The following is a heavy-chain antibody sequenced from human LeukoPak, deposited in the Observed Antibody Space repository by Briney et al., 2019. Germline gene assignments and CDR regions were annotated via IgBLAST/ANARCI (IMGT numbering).Heavy chain of an antibody. Sequence: GSLRLSCAASEFSFVSNYMTWVRQAPGKGLEWVSLIYSGGSTYYADSVKGRFTISRDNSKNTLYLQMNSLRAEDTAVYYCARVLYYYDSSGYYPQFDYWGQGTLVTVSS. V-gene: IGHV3-66*01. CDR2: IYSGGST. D-gene: IGHD3-22*01. CDR3: ARVLYYYDSSGYYPQFDY. J-gene: IGHJ4*02. CDR1: EFSFVSNY.